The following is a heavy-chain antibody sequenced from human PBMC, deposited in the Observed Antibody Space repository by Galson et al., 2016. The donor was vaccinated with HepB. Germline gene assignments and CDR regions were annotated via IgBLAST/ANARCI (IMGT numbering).Heavy chain of an antibody. CDR3: AKEVGTVHPSNWFDP. CDR1: GFTFSSYA. V-gene: IGHV3-23*01. D-gene: IGHD1-26*01. J-gene: IGHJ5*02. Sequence: SLRLSCAASGFTFSSYAMDWVRQAPRKRLEWVSAISRSGDATYYADSVKGRFTIFRDNSKDTLYLQMNSLRAEDTAVYYCAKEVGTVHPSNWFDPWGQGTLVTVSS. CDR2: ISRSGDAT.